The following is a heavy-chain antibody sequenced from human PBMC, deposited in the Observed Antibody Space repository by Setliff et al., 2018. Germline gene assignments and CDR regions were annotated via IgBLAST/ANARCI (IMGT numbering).Heavy chain of an antibody. D-gene: IGHD3-10*01. J-gene: IGHJ6*02. Sequence: SVKVSCKASGGTFSSYAISWVRQAPGQGLEWMGGIIPILGIANYAQKFQGRVTITRNTSISTAYMELSSLRSEDTAVYYCARNYYGSGSYYLKVVYYYYGMDVWGQGTTVTVSS. V-gene: IGHV1-69*10. CDR3: ARNYYGSGSYYLKVVYYYYGMDV. CDR1: GGTFSSYA. CDR2: IIPILGIA.